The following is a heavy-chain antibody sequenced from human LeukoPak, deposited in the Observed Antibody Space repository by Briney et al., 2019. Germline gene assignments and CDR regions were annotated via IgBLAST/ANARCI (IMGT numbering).Heavy chain of an antibody. CDR1: GFTFNAYA. V-gene: IGHV3-30*04. J-gene: IGHJ6*03. CDR2: ISYDESNK. D-gene: IGHD1-14*01. Sequence: PGGALRLSCAASGFTFNAYAVHWVRQAPGEGLEWVAVISYDESNKYDADSVNGRFTISRDNSKNTLYLQMNSLRAEDTAVYYCAKNGANHSYSYMDVWGKGTTVTVSS. CDR3: AKNGANHSYSYMDV.